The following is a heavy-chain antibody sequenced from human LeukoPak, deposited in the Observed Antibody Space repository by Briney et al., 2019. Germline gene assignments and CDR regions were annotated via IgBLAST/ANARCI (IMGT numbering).Heavy chain of an antibody. CDR2: INSDGSTT. Sequence: GGSLRLSCAASGFTFSSYWMHWVRQAPGKGLVWVSRINSDGSTTNYADSVKGRFTISRDNDENTLYLQMNSLRVEETAVYYCTRRVSATRWFDPWGQGTLVTVSS. J-gene: IGHJ5*02. D-gene: IGHD2-15*01. V-gene: IGHV3-74*01. CDR1: GFTFSSYW. CDR3: TRRVSATRWFDP.